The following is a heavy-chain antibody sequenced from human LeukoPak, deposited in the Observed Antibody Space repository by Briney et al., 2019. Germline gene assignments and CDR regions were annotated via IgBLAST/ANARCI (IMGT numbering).Heavy chain of an antibody. CDR2: IYYSGST. CDR1: GGSISSGDYY. J-gene: IGHJ4*02. Sequence: SQTLSLTCTVSGGSISSGDYYWSWIRQPPGKGLEWIGYIYYSGSTYYNPSLKSRVTISVDTSKNQFSLKLSSVTAADTAVYYCARDLPLTGDFDYWGQGTLVTVSS. D-gene: IGHD7-27*01. CDR3: ARDLPLTGDFDY. V-gene: IGHV4-30-4*01.